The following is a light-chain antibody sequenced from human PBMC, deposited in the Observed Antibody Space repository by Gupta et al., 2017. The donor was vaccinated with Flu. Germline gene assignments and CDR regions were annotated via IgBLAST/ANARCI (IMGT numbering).Light chain of an antibody. J-gene: IGKJ4*01. Sequence: DIVLTQSPATLSVSPGDSATLSCRASQSVASNFAWYQQKPGQAPRLLIYGASTRATGLPARFSGSGSGTEFTLTISSLQSEDFAVYYCQQNNNWPLTFGGGTRVEI. CDR3: QQNNNWPLT. V-gene: IGKV3-15*01. CDR2: GAS. CDR1: QSVASN.